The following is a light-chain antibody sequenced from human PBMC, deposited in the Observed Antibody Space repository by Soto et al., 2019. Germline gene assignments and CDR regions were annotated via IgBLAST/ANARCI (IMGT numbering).Light chain of an antibody. CDR2: GAS. CDR1: QSVNIY. Sequence: EIVMTQSPATLSVSPGERATLSCRASQSVNIYLTWYQQQPGQAPRLLIFGASSRATGIPARFSGSGSGTEFNLTISSLQSEDFAVYFCQQYDDWLRLTFGGGTKVDI. J-gene: IGKJ4*01. V-gene: IGKV3D-15*01. CDR3: QQYDDWLRLT.